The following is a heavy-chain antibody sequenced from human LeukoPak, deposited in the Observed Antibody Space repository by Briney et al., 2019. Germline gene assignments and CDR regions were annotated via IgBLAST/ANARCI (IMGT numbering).Heavy chain of an antibody. CDR1: GFTFSSYS. D-gene: IGHD6-19*01. CDR3: ARDRYSSGWSDYMDV. Sequence: GGSLRLSCAASGFTFSSYSMNWVRQAPGKGLEWVANIKQDGSEKYYVDSVKGRFTISRDNAKNSLYLQMNSLRAEDTAVYYCARDRYSSGWSDYMDVWGKGTTVTVSS. J-gene: IGHJ6*03. V-gene: IGHV3-7*01. CDR2: IKQDGSEK.